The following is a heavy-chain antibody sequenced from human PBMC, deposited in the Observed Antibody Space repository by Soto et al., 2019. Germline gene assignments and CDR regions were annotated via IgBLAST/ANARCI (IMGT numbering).Heavy chain of an antibody. J-gene: IGHJ4*02. D-gene: IGHD2-2*01. CDR3: ARSLVVVPAASLG. Sequence: PGGSLRLSCAASGFTFSSYAMSWVRQAPGKGLEWVSAISGSGGSTYYADSVKGRFTISRDNSKNTLYLQMNSLRAEDTAVYYCARSLVVVPAASLGWGQGTLVTVSS. CDR1: GFTFSSYA. CDR2: ISGSGGST. V-gene: IGHV3-23*01.